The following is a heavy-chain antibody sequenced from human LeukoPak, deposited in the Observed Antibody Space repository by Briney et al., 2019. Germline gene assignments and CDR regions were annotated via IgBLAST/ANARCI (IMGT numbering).Heavy chain of an antibody. CDR2: ISYDGSNK. CDR1: GFTFSSCG. Sequence: PGGSLRLSCAASGFTFSSCGMHWVRQAPGKGLEWVAVISYDGSNKYYADSVKGRFTISRDNSKNTLYLQMNSLRAEDTAVYYCAQQVGYCSSGSCYFTYWGQGTLVTVSS. J-gene: IGHJ1*01. CDR3: AQQVGYCSSGSCYFTY. D-gene: IGHD2-15*01. V-gene: IGHV3-30*03.